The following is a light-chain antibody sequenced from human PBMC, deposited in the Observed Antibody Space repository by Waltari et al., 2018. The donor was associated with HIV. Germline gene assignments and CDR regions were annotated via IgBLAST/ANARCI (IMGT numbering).Light chain of an antibody. Sequence: DIAMTQYPDSLAVSLGEKVTINCKYSQTVLHSSSNKNHLAWYQQKAGQRPQLLIYWASTRESGVPDRFIGSGSGTYFSLTIGSLQAEDVAVYYCQQYYSFPLTFGRGTAVEIK. CDR3: QQYYSFPLT. J-gene: IGKJ4*01. CDR1: QTVLHSSSNKNH. CDR2: WAS. V-gene: IGKV4-1*01.